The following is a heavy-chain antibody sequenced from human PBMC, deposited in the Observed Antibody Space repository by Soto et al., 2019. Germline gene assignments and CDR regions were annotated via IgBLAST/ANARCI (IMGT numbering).Heavy chain of an antibody. V-gene: IGHV4-30-4*01. CDR3: AREIMAADHFDY. CDR2: VHYSGNT. D-gene: IGHD6-13*01. CDR1: GGSIRSGDYY. Sequence: QIQLHESGPGLVKPSQTLSLTCTVSGGSIRSGDYYWSWIRQTPERGLEWCGYVHYSGNTFYNPSLKSRATISLDTSRNQFSLNLSSVTAADSAAYYCAREIMAADHFDYWGQGALVTVSS. J-gene: IGHJ4*02.